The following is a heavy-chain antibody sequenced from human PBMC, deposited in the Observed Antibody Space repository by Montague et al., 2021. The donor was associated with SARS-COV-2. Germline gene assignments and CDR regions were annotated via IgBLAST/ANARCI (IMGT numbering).Heavy chain of an antibody. CDR3: AREGSGRGYYYYGMDV. J-gene: IGHJ6*02. CDR1: GGSISSSSYY. D-gene: IGHD3-10*01. CDR2: IYYSGST. V-gene: IGHV4-39*07. Sequence: SETLSLTCTVSGGSISSSSYYWGWIRQPPGKGLEWIGSIYYSGSTYYNPSLKSRVTISVDTSKNQFSLKLCSVTAADTAVYYCAREGSGRGYYYYGMDVWGQGTTVAVSS.